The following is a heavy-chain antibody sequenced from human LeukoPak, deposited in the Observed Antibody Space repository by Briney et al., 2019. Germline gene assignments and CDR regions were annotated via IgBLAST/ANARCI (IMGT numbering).Heavy chain of an antibody. CDR3: ARALYEFCSGGSCYSYYFDY. D-gene: IGHD2-15*01. CDR2: ISGSGGST. V-gene: IGHV3-23*01. J-gene: IGHJ4*02. Sequence: GGSLRLSCAASGFTFSSYSMNWVRQAPGKGLEWVSAISGSGGSTYYADSVKGRFTISRDNSKNTLYLQMNSLRAEDTAVYYCARALYEFCSGGSCYSYYFDYWGQGTLVTVSS. CDR1: GFTFSSYS.